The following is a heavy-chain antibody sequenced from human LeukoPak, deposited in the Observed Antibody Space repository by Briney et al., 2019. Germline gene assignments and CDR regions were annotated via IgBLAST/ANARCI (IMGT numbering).Heavy chain of an antibody. CDR3: ARADCGGDCYPSWFDP. CDR2: IWYDGSNK. J-gene: IGHJ5*02. Sequence: GGSLRLSCAASGFTFSSYGMHWVRQAPGKGLEWVAVIWYDGSNKYYADSVKGRFTISRDNSKNTLYLQMNSLRAEDTAVYYCARADCGGDCYPSWFDPWGQGTLVTVSS. CDR1: GFTFSSYG. V-gene: IGHV3-33*01. D-gene: IGHD2-21*02.